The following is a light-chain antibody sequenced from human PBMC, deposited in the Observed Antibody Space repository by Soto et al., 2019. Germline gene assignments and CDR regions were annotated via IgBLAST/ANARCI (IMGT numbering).Light chain of an antibody. CDR3: QVWDSSTAPLV. V-gene: IGLV3-9*01. Sequence: SYELTQPLSVSVALGQTARITCGGNNIGSKNVHWYQQKPGQAPVLVIYRDSNRPSGIPERFSGSNSGNTATLTISRAQAGDEAEYYCQVWDSSTAPLVFGGGTKLTVL. CDR2: RDS. J-gene: IGLJ3*02. CDR1: NIGSKN.